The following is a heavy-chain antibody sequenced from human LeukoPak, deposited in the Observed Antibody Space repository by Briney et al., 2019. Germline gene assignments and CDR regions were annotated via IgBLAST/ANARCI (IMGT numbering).Heavy chain of an antibody. CDR1: GFTFSSYS. Sequence: PGGSLRLSCAASGFTFSSYSRNWVRQAPGKGLEWVSCISGTSSTIYYADSVKGRFTIARDNAKTSLYLQMISLRDEDTAVYYCARRPGTTMLDYWGQGTLVTVSS. D-gene: IGHD1-26*01. CDR3: ARRPGTTMLDY. CDR2: ISGTSSTI. J-gene: IGHJ4*02. V-gene: IGHV3-48*02.